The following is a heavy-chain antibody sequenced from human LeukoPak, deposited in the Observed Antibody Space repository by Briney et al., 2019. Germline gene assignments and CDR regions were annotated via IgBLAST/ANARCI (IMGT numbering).Heavy chain of an antibody. CDR1: GFTFSGYG. Sequence: GGSLRLSCAAFGFTFSGYGMNWVRQAPGKGLEWVSYISSSSSTIYYADSVKGRFTISRDNAKNSLYLQMNSLRAEDTAVYYCARDDVTAFDYWGQGTLVTVSS. V-gene: IGHV3-48*04. CDR3: ARDDVTAFDY. D-gene: IGHD3-10*02. CDR2: ISSSSSTI. J-gene: IGHJ4*02.